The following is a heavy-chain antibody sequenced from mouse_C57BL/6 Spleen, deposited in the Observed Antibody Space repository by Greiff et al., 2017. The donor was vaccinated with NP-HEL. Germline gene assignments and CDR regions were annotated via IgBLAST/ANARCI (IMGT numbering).Heavy chain of an antibody. J-gene: IGHJ1*03. D-gene: IGHD1-1*01. CDR2: INYDGSST. V-gene: IGHV5-16*01. CDR1: GFTFSDYY. Sequence: EVHLVESEGGLVQPGSSMKLSCTASGFTFSDYYMPWVRQVPEKGLEWVANINYDGSSTYYLDSLKSRFIISRDNAKNILYLQMSSLKSEDTATYYCARGGYYYGSSHWYCDVWGTGTTVTVSS. CDR3: ARGGYYYGSSHWYCDV.